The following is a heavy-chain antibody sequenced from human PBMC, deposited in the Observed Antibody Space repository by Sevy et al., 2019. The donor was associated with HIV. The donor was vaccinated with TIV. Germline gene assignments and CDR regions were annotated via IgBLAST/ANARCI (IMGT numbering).Heavy chain of an antibody. V-gene: IGHV3-33*01. J-gene: IGHJ6*02. CDR1: GFTFSSYG. Sequence: GGSLRLSCAASGFTFSSYGMHWVRQAPGKGLEWVAVIWYDGSNKYYADSVKGRFTISRDNSKNTLYLQMNSLRAEDTAVYYCARDFLSASDSYGMDVWGQGTTVTVS. CDR3: ARDFLSASDSYGMDV. CDR2: IWYDGSNK.